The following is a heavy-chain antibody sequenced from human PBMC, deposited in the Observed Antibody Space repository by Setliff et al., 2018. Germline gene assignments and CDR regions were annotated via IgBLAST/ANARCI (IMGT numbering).Heavy chain of an antibody. D-gene: IGHD1-20*01. V-gene: IGHV4-31*05. CDR2: IYHSGST. J-gene: IGHJ6*04. CDR3: ASPPIRQYNYYMDV. CDR1: GGSISSGGYY. Sequence: PSETLSLTCSVSGGSISSGGYYWGWIRQFPGKGLEWIGNIYHSGSTYYNPSLKSRVTISLDTSKNQFSLNLRVDDAAIYYCASPPIRQYNYYMDVWGKGTTVTVSS.